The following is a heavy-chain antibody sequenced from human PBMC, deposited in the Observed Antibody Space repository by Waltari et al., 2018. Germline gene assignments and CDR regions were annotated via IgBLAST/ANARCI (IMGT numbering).Heavy chain of an antibody. CDR2: MDPKNGNT. CDR1: GYTFTSYD. D-gene: IGHD4-17*01. V-gene: IGHV1-8*01. J-gene: IGHJ1*01. CDR3: ARGTDYGDYDFQH. Sequence: QVQLVQSGADGKRPGASVMVSCKASGYTFTSYDIHWVRQATGQGLEWMGWMDPKNGNTAYAQKFQGRVTLTRDTSINTAYMDLSSLTSEDTGMYFCARGTDYGDYDFQHWGQGTLVTVSS.